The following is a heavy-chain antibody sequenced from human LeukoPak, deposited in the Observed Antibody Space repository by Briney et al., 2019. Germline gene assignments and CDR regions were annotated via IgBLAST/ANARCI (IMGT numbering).Heavy chain of an antibody. CDR3: ASYSSGWYPSAFDI. V-gene: IGHV4-34*01. CDR1: GGSFSGYY. Sequence: NPSETLSLTCAVYGGSFSGYYWSWIRQPPGKGLEWIGEINHSGSTNYNPSLKSRVTIPVDTSKNQFSLKLSSVTAADTAVYYCASYSSGWYPSAFDIWGQGTMVTVSS. D-gene: IGHD6-19*01. J-gene: IGHJ3*02. CDR2: INHSGST.